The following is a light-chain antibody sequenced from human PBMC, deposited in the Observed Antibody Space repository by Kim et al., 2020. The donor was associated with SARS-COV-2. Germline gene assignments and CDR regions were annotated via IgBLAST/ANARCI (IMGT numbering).Light chain of an antibody. Sequence: EIVVTQSPGTLSGSPGERATLSCRASQSVSNFLAWYQQKSGQAPRLLIYDASSRANDIPDRFSGSGSGTDFTLTITRLEPEDFAVYYCQQYGSSPITFGQGTRLEIK. CDR2: DAS. CDR3: QQYGSSPIT. J-gene: IGKJ5*01. CDR1: QSVSNF. V-gene: IGKV3-20*01.